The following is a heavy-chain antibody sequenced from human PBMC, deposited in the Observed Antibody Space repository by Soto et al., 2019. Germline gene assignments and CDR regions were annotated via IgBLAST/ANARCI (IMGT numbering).Heavy chain of an antibody. CDR3: ALIWGSSSWYHYFDY. V-gene: IGHV2-5*02. D-gene: IGHD6-13*01. CDR2: IYWDDDK. J-gene: IGHJ4*02. Sequence: QITLKESGPTLVKPTQTLTLTCTFSGFSISTSGVGVGWIRQPPGKALEWLALIYWDDDKRYSPSLKSRPTITKDTSKNQVVLTMTNMDPVDTATYYCALIWGSSSWYHYFDYWGQGTLVTVSS. CDR1: GFSISTSGVG.